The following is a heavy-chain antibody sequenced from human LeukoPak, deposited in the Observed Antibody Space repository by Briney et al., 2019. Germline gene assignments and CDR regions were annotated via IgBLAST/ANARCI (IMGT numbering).Heavy chain of an antibody. CDR2: INPNSGGT. CDR1: GYTFTGYY. J-gene: IGHJ4*02. D-gene: IGHD5-18*01. CDR3: ARGPVDTAMVTDY. Sequence: ASVKVSCKASGYTFTGYYMHWVRQAPGQGLEWMGWINPNSGGTNYAQKFQGRVTMTRDTSISTAYMELSSLRSDDTAVYYCARGPVDTAMVTDYWGQGTLVTVSS. V-gene: IGHV1-2*02.